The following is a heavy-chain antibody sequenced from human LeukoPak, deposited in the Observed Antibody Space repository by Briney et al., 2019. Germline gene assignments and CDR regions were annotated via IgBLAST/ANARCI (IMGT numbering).Heavy chain of an antibody. Sequence: ASVKVSCKASGYTFTSYDINWVRQAAGQGLEWMGWMNPNSGNTGYAQKFQGRVTMTRNTSISTAYMELSSLRSEDTAVYYCARGHLLSYYYYMDVWGKGTTVTISS. CDR3: ARGHLLSYYYYMDV. D-gene: IGHD2-21*01. V-gene: IGHV1-8*01. J-gene: IGHJ6*03. CDR2: MNPNSGNT. CDR1: GYTFTSYD.